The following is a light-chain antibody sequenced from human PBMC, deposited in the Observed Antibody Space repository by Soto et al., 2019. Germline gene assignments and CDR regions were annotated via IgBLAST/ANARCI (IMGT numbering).Light chain of an antibody. CDR2: GAY. CDR1: QSVSNY. V-gene: IGKV1-39*01. Sequence: DIQMTQSPSSLAASVGDRVTITCRASQSVSNYLNWYHQRPGEAPTLLIYGAYTLQSGVPSRFAGSGVWTDFTLTINSLQPEDFGSYYCQQTYSFPWTFGQGTKVEI. CDR3: QQTYSFPWT. J-gene: IGKJ1*01.